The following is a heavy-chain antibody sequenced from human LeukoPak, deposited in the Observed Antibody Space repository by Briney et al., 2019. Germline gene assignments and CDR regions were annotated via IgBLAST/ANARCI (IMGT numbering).Heavy chain of an antibody. CDR1: GGSITNYY. J-gene: IGHJ4*02. D-gene: IGHD1-1*01. Sequence: SETLSLTCTVSGGSITNYYWSWIRQPPGKGLEWTGYIHYSGSTKYKSSLKSRVTISVDTSKNQFSLKLNSVTAADTAVYYCARDRGTWNDDGFDYWGQGTLVTVSS. CDR3: ARDRGTWNDDGFDY. CDR2: IHYSGST. V-gene: IGHV4-59*01.